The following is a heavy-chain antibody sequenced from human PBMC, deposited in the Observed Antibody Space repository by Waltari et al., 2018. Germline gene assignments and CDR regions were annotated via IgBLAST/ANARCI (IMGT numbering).Heavy chain of an antibody. CDR2: INPSGGST. Sequence: QVQLVQSGAEVKKPGASVKVSCKASGYTFSNFYMHWVRQAPGQGLEWMGIINPSGGSTSYAQKCQGRVTMTRDTSTSTVYMELSSLRSEDTAVYYCVRSATTVVSPDYWGQGTLVTVSS. D-gene: IGHD4-17*01. CDR3: VRSATTVVSPDY. J-gene: IGHJ4*02. CDR1: GYTFSNFY. V-gene: IGHV1-46*01.